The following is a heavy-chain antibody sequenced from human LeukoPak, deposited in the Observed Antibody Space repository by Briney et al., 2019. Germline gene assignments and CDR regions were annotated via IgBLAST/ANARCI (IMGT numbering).Heavy chain of an antibody. CDR2: IYHSGST. CDR1: GGSISSSNW. V-gene: IGHV4-4*02. CDR3: ARELPSEKYYFDY. Sequence: PSETLSLTCAVSGGSISSSNWWSWVRQPPGKGLEWIGEIYHSGSTNYNPSLKSRVTISVDKSKNQFSLKLSSVTAADTAVYYCARELPSEKYYFDYWGQGTLVTVSS. J-gene: IGHJ4*02.